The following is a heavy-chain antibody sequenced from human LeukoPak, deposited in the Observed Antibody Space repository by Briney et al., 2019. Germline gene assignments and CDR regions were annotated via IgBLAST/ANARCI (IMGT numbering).Heavy chain of an antibody. Sequence: SETLSLTCTVSGGSISSYYWSWIPQPPGKGLEWIGYIYYSGSTNYNPSLKSRVTISVDTSKNQFSLKLSSVTAADTAVYYCARLVSGGIAAAGSFYYYYYMDVWGKGTTVTVSS. V-gene: IGHV4-59*08. D-gene: IGHD6-13*01. J-gene: IGHJ6*03. CDR3: ARLVSGGIAAAGSFYYYYYMDV. CDR1: GGSISSYY. CDR2: IYYSGST.